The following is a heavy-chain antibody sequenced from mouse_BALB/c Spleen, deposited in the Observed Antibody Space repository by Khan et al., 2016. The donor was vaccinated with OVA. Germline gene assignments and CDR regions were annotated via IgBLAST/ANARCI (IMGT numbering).Heavy chain of an antibody. D-gene: IGHD1-2*01. CDR2: ISSGSSTI. Sequence: EVQLVESGGGLVKPGGSRKLSCAASGFTFSSFGMHWVRQALEKGLEWVAYISSGSSTIYYADSVKGRFTISRGNPKNTLFLQRTSLRSEATAMYYCASPVITTAKEAMDYWGQGTSFTVSS. CDR1: GFTFSSFG. V-gene: IGHV5-17*02. CDR3: ASPVITTAKEAMDY. J-gene: IGHJ4*01.